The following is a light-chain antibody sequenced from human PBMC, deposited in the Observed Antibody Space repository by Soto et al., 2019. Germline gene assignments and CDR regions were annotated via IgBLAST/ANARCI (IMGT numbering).Light chain of an antibody. CDR2: TSS. Sequence: DIQLTQSPSFLSASVGDRVTITCLASQGISNYLAWYQQKAGKAPKLLIHTSSTLQNGVPSRFSGSGSGTEFTLTISSLQPEDVATYYCQHRHSYPLTFGGGTKVEIK. V-gene: IGKV1-9*01. J-gene: IGKJ4*01. CDR3: QHRHSYPLT. CDR1: QGISNY.